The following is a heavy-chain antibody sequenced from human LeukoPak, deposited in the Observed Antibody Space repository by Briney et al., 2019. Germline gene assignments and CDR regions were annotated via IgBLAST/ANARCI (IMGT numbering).Heavy chain of an antibody. CDR1: GFTFSSYE. V-gene: IGHV3-48*03. CDR2: ISSSGSTI. Sequence: PGGSLRLSCAASGFTFSSYEMNWVRQAPGKGLEWVSYISSSGSTIYYADSVKGRFTISRDNAKNSLYLQMNSLRAEDMALYYCAKVVTPGGIQLWSRLLNDAFDIWGQGTMVTVSS. J-gene: IGHJ3*02. D-gene: IGHD5-18*01. CDR3: AKVVTPGGIQLWSRLLNDAFDI.